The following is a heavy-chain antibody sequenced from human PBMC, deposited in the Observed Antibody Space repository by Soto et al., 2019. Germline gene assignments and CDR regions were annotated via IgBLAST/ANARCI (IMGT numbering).Heavy chain of an antibody. CDR2: VYQSGRT. J-gene: IGHJ4*02. D-gene: IGHD5-12*01. CDR1: AAYVSSAGCS. Sequence: SQTRSLTCSVSAAYVSSAGCSWSWIRQPPGKCREWIGYVYQSGRTYGSVTTSYNPSLKSRVTISVDRSTNQFSLKLISVTAADTAVYFCARGQSIVAAIDYFDYWGQGSLVTVYS. CDR3: ARGQSIVAAIDYFDY. V-gene: IGHV4-30-2*01.